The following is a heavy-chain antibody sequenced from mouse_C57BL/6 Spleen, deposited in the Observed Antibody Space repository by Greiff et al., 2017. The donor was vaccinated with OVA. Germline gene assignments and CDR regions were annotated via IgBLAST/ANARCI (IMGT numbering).Heavy chain of an antibody. CDR2: IYPGSGNT. V-gene: IGHV1-76*01. CDR3: AKAESYWYFDV. Sequence: VKLVESGAELVRPGASVKLSCKASGYTFTDYYINWVKQRPGQGLEWIARIYPGSGNTYYNEKFKGKATLTAEKSSSTAYMQLSSLTSEDSAVYFCAKAESYWYFDVWGTGTTVTVSS. J-gene: IGHJ1*03. CDR1: GYTFTDYY.